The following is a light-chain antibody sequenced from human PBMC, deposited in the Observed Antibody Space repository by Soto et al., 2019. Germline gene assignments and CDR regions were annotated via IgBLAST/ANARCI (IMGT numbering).Light chain of an antibody. CDR3: QQYETYSGT. CDR1: QIINTW. V-gene: IGKV1-5*03. CDR2: RAS. J-gene: IGKJ3*01. Sequence: DIQMTQSPSSLSASVGDRVTITCRASQIINTWLAWYQQKPGKAPKLLIYRASNLVNGVPSRFSGSGSGTEFTHPVSSLQPADFSLYYCQQYETYSGTFGPGTKVDL.